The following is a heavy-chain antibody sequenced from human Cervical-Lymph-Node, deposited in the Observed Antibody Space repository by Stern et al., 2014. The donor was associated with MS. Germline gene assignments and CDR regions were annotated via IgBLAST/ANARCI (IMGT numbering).Heavy chain of an antibody. J-gene: IGHJ4*02. Sequence: QVQLVQSGGGVVQPGRSLRLSCAASGFTFSSYGMHWVRQAPGKGLEWVAVISYDGSNKYYADSVKGRFTISRDNSKNTLYLQMNSLRAEDTAVYYCAKDLGNRGAAALDYWGQGTLVTVSS. CDR3: AKDLGNRGAAALDY. V-gene: IGHV3-30*18. CDR2: ISYDGSNK. D-gene: IGHD2-15*01. CDR1: GFTFSSYG.